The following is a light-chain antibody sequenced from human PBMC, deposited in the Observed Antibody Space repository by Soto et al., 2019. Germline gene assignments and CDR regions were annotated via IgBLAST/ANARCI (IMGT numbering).Light chain of an antibody. V-gene: IGLV2-23*01. J-gene: IGLJ1*01. CDR3: CSSSPKSTYV. Sequence: QSALAKPASVSGYPGQSITISCTGTSDNVGAYNYVSWYQQLPHKAPQDIRDKGTPPTSGCSSRCSGSTSGNAASLTISGLQADDEADYYCCSSSPKSTYVVGTGTKVTVL. CDR2: KGT. CDR1: SDNVGAYNY.